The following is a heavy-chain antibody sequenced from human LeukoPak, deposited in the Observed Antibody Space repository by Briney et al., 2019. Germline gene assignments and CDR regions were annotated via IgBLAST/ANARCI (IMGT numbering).Heavy chain of an antibody. CDR2: ISGSGGST. Sequence: GGSLRLSCAASGFTFSSYGMSWVRQAPGKGLEWVSAISGSGGSTYYADSVKGRFTISRDNSKNTLYLQMNSLRAEDTAVYYCAKGDMQDYYDSSGYHWGQGTLVTVSS. V-gene: IGHV3-23*01. D-gene: IGHD3-22*01. J-gene: IGHJ4*02. CDR3: AKGDMQDYYDSSGYH. CDR1: GFTFSSYG.